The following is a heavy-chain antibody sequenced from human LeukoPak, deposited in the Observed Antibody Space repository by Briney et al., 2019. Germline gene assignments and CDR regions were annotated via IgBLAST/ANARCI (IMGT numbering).Heavy chain of an antibody. J-gene: IGHJ4*02. Sequence: ASVKVSCKASGYTFTGYYIHWVRQAPGQGLEWMGWINPNSGGTNYAQKFQGRVTMTRDTSISTAYMELSRLRSDDTAVYYCARDGGYCSSTSCYGWIDYWGQGTLVTVSS. CDR1: GYTFTGYY. CDR3: ARDGGYCSSTSCYGWIDY. D-gene: IGHD2-2*01. CDR2: INPNSGGT. V-gene: IGHV1-2*02.